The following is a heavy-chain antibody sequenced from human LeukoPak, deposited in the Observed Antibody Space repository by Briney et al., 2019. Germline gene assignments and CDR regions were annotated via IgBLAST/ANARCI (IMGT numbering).Heavy chain of an antibody. J-gene: IGHJ4*02. CDR1: GYTFTSYG. CDR2: ISAYNGNT. D-gene: IGHD3-3*01. Sequence: AASVKVSCKASGYTFTSYGISWVRQAPGQGLEWMGWISAYNGNTNYAQKLQGRVTMTTDTSTSTAYMELRSLRSDDTAVYYCAREVATIFGVVTFDYWGQGTLVTVSS. V-gene: IGHV1-18*01. CDR3: AREVATIFGVVTFDY.